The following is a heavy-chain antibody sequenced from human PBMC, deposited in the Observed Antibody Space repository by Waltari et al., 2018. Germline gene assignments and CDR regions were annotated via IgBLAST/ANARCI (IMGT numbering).Heavy chain of an antibody. J-gene: IGHJ6*02. CDR2: INAGNGNT. CDR1: GYTFTSYA. Sequence: QVHLVQSGAEVKKPGASVKVSCKASGYTFTSYAFLWVRQAPGQRLEWMGWINAGNGNTKYSQKFQGRVTITRDTSASTAYMELSSLRSEDTAVYYCARNLTDYYGMDVWGQGTTVTVSS. V-gene: IGHV1-3*01. CDR3: ARNLTDYYGMDV.